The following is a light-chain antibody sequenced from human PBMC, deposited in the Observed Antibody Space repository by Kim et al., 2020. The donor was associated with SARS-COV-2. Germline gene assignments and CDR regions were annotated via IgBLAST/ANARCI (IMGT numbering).Light chain of an antibody. V-gene: IGKV3-11*01. J-gene: IGKJ1*01. CDR2: DAS. CDR1: QSVSSY. CDR3: QQRSNWPRT. Sequence: LPPGERATLSCRASQSVSSYLGWYQQKPGKAPRLLIYDASNRATGIPARFSGSGSGTDLTLTISSLEPEDLAVYYCQQRSNWPRTFGQGTKVDIK.